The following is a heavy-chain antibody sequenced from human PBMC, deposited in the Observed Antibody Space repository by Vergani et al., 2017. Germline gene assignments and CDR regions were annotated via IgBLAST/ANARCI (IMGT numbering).Heavy chain of an antibody. J-gene: IGHJ1*01. CDR1: GFTSSSYR. Sequence: QVHLVESGGGVVQPWRSLRLSCVVSGFTSSSYRMHWVRQAPGKGLEWVAVISYDGTQKYYANSVKGRCTISRDNSKSTLYLQMNSLRNVDTSEYYCATKSCGTPGCQIGYFREWGQGTLVTVS. V-gene: IGHV3-30*03. CDR2: ISYDGTQK. D-gene: IGHD1-1*01. CDR3: ATKSCGTPGCQIGYFRE.